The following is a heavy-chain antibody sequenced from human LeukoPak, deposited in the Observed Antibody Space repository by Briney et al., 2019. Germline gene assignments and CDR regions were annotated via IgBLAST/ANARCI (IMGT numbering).Heavy chain of an antibody. V-gene: IGHV1-18*01. Sequence: ASVKVSCKASGYTFTSYGISWVRQAPGQGLEWMGWISAYNGNTNYAQKLQGRVTMTTDTSTNTAYMELRSLRSDDTAVYYCARSREQLWSPIPPTYFDYWGQGTLVTVSS. J-gene: IGHJ4*02. CDR2: ISAYNGNT. CDR3: ARSREQLWSPIPPTYFDY. CDR1: GYTFTSYG. D-gene: IGHD5-18*01.